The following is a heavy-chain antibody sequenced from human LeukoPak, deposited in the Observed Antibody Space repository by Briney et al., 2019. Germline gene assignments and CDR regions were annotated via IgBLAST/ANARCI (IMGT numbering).Heavy chain of an antibody. CDR3: AKDGNYYDSSGYSD. Sequence: PGGSLRLSCAASGFTFSGYAMSWVRQAPGKGLEWVSVIRGSGGSTYYADSVKGRFTISRNNSKNTLYLQMNSLGAEDTAVYYCAKDGNYYDSSGYSDWGQGTLVTVSS. CDR1: GFTFSGYA. CDR2: IRGSGGST. D-gene: IGHD3-22*01. V-gene: IGHV3-23*01. J-gene: IGHJ4*02.